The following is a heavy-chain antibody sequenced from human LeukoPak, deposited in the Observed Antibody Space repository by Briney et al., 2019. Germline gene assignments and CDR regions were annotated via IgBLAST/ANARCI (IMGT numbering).Heavy chain of an antibody. D-gene: IGHD3-3*01. CDR2: IKQDGSEK. V-gene: IGHV3-7*01. CDR1: GFTFSSYW. CDR3: ARLTYYDFWSGYPSDY. J-gene: IGHJ4*02. Sequence: PGGSLRLSCAASGFTFSSYWMSWVRQAPGKGLEWVANIKQDGSEKYYVDSVKGRFTISRDNAKNSLYLQMNSLRAEGTAVYYCARLTYYDFWSGYPSDYWGQGTLVTVSS.